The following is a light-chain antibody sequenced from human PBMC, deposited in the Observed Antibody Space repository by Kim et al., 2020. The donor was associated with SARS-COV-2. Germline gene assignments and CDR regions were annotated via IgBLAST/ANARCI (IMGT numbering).Light chain of an antibody. CDR3: QVWDSSTAWV. CDR2: RDS. Sequence: ALGNTARITCGGNNIGSKKVHWYQRKPGQAPVLVIYRDSNRPSGIPERFSGSNSGNTATLTISRAQAGDEADYYCQVWDSSTAWVFGGGTQLTVL. J-gene: IGLJ3*02. V-gene: IGLV3-9*01. CDR1: NIGSKK.